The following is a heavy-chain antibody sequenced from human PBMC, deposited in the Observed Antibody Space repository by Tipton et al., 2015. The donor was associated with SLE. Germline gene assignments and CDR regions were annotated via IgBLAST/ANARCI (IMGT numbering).Heavy chain of an antibody. V-gene: IGHV4-59*02. J-gene: IGHJ6*03. Sequence: TLSLTCTVSGASVTSYYYTWIRQPPGMALEWIGYVSYSGGTSYNPSLKSRVTISVDTPKNQFSLKLSSVTAADTAVYYCARGYQLPLGPYYYYYMDVWGKGTTVTVSS. CDR2: VSYSGGT. CDR1: GASVTSYY. CDR3: ARGYQLPLGPYYYYYMDV. D-gene: IGHD2-2*01.